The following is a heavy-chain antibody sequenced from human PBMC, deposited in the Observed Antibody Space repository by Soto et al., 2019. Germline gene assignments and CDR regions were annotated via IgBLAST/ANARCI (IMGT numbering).Heavy chain of an antibody. CDR3: ARHIPSQWFVPAASTPGVDV. Sequence: GESLKISCKGSGYSFTSYWISWVRQMPGKGLEWMGRIDPSDSYTNYSPSFQGHVTISADKSISTAYLQWSSLKASDTAMYYYARHIPSQWFVPAASTPGVDVWGQGTTVTVSS. D-gene: IGHD2-2*01. CDR1: GYSFTSYW. CDR2: IDPSDSYT. J-gene: IGHJ6*02. V-gene: IGHV5-10-1*01.